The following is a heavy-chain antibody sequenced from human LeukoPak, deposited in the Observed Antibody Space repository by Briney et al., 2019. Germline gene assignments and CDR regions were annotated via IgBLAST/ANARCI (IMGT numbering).Heavy chain of an antibody. V-gene: IGHV4-30-4*07. CDR2: IYYSGST. D-gene: IGHD3-10*01. CDR1: GVSIRSGGYS. CDR3: ARESNYHGSGTGWFDP. Sequence: SETLSLTCAVSGVSIRSGGYSWSWIRQPPGKGLEWIGYIYYSGSTYYNPSLKSRVTISVDTSKNQFSLKLSSVTAADTALYYCARESNYHGSGTGWFDPWGQGTLVTVSS. J-gene: IGHJ5*02.